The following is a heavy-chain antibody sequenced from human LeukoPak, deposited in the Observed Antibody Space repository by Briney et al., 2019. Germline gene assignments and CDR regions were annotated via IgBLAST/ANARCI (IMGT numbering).Heavy chain of an antibody. D-gene: IGHD3-10*01. CDR1: DDSISDYY. Sequence: ASETLSLTCTVSDDSISDYYRGWIRQPPGKGLEWVANIKYDGSEKYYVDSVKGRFTISRDNAKNSLYLQMNSLRAEDTAVYYCARDGSEEWPIGYWGQGTLVTVSS. CDR3: ARDGSEEWPIGY. CDR2: IKYDGSEK. J-gene: IGHJ4*02. V-gene: IGHV3-7*01.